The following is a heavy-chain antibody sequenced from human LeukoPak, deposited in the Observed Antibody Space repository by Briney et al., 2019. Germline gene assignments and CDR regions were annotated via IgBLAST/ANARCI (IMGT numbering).Heavy chain of an antibody. Sequence: SETLSLTCTVSGGSISSYYWSWIRQPAGKGLEWIGRIYTSGSTNYNPSLKSRVTMSVDTSKNQFSLKLSSVTAADTAVYYCARAATYYDILTGYPPYYYYYYMDVWGKGTTVTVSS. CDR1: GGSISSYY. V-gene: IGHV4-4*07. CDR3: ARAATYYDILTGYPPYYYYYYMDV. J-gene: IGHJ6*03. CDR2: IYTSGST. D-gene: IGHD3-9*01.